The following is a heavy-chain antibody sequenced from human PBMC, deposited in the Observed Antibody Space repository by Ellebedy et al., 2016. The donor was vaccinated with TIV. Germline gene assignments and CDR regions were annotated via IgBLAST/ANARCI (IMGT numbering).Heavy chain of an antibody. CDR1: GFTFTSSA. J-gene: IGHJ6*02. CDR2: IVVGSGNT. CDR3: AATADTPNYYYGMDV. D-gene: IGHD2-15*01. Sequence: ASVKVSCKASGFTFTSSAMQWVRQARGQRLEWIGWIVVGSGNTNYAQKFQERVTITRDLSTSTAYMELSSLRSEDTAVYYCAATADTPNYYYGMDVWGQGTTVTVSS. V-gene: IGHV1-58*02.